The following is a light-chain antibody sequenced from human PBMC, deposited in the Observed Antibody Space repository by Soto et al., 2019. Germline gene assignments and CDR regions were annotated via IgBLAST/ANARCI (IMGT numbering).Light chain of an antibody. V-gene: IGLV2-14*01. CDR1: SSDVGGYNY. Sequence: ALTQPASVSGSPGQSITISCTGTSSDVGGYNYVSWYQQHPGKAPKLMIYDVSNRPSGVSNRFSGSKSGNTASLTISGLQAEDEADYYCSSYTSSRTYVLGTGTKVTV. J-gene: IGLJ1*01. CDR3: SSYTSSRTYV. CDR2: DVS.